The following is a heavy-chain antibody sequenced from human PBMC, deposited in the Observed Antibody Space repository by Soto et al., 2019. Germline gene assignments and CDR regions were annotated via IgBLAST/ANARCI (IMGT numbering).Heavy chain of an antibody. D-gene: IGHD2-2*01. CDR2: ISLYSDGT. V-gene: IGHV1-18*01. Sequence: QVQLVQSGGEVKRPGASVKVSCKTSGYTFSNYGITWVRQAPGQPLEWLGWISLYSDGTNYAQKLQGRVSMTTDTSTTIAYMELRSLRSDDTAVYYCARVIPGTEAWFGPWGQAPLVTVSS. J-gene: IGHJ5*02. CDR1: GYTFSNYG. CDR3: ARVIPGTEAWFGP.